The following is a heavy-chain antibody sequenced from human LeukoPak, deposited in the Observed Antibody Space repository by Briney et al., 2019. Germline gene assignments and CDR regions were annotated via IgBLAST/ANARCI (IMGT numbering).Heavy chain of an antibody. J-gene: IGHJ1*01. CDR1: GGSFSGYY. V-gene: IGHV4-34*01. D-gene: IGHD6-19*01. CDR3: ARARYSSGWWRYFQH. Sequence: SETLSLTCAVYGGSFSGYYWSWIRQPPGKGLEWIGEINHSGSTNYNPSLKSRVTISVDTSKNQFSLKLSSVTAADTAVYYCARARYSSGWWRYFQHWGQVTLVTVSS. CDR2: INHSGST.